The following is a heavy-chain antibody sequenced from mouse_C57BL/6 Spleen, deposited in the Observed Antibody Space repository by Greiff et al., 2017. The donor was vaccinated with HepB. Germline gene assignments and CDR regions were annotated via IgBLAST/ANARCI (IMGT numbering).Heavy chain of an antibody. J-gene: IGHJ2*01. CDR3: ARGGVLHRGFDY. V-gene: IGHV1-26*01. CDR1: GYTFTDYY. Sequence: VQLQQSGPELVKPGASVKISCKASGYTFTDYYMNWVKQSHGKSLEWIGDINPNNGGTSYNQKFKGKATLTVDKSSSTAYMERRSLTSEDSAVYYCARGGVLHRGFDYWGQGTTLTVSS. CDR2: INPNNGGT. D-gene: IGHD1-1*01.